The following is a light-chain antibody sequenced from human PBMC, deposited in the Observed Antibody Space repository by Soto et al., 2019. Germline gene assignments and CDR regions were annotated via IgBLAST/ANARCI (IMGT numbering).Light chain of an antibody. V-gene: IGKV3-15*01. CDR2: GAS. CDR1: QNINNN. J-gene: IGKJ4*01. CDR3: QQYNNWPLT. Sequence: EIVMTQSPATLSVSPGERATLSCRDSQNINNNLAWYQQKPGQGPRLLIYGASSRATGIPARFSGSGSGTGFTLTISSLQSEDFAIYYCQQYNNWPLTFGGGTKVEIK.